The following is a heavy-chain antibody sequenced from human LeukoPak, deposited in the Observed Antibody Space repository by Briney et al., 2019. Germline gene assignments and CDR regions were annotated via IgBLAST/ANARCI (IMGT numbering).Heavy chain of an antibody. D-gene: IGHD6-13*01. Sequence: GASVKVSCKASGGTFSSYAISWVRQAPGQGLEWMGGIIPIFGTANYAQKFQGRVTITADESTSTAYMELSSLRSEDTAVYYCARDLDSSFDAFDIWGQGTMVTVSS. CDR2: IIPIFGTA. V-gene: IGHV1-69*01. CDR1: GGTFSSYA. J-gene: IGHJ3*02. CDR3: ARDLDSSFDAFDI.